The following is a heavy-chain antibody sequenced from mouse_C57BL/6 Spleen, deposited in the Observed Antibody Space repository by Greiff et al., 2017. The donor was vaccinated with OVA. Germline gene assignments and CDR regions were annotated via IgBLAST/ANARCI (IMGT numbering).Heavy chain of an antibody. J-gene: IGHJ2*01. V-gene: IGHV1-63*01. D-gene: IGHD1-2*01. CDR2: IYPGGGYT. Sequence: QVHVKQSGAELVRPGTSVKMSCKASGYTFTNYWIGWAKPRPGHGLEWIGDIYPGGGYTNYNEKFKGKATLTSDKSSSTAYMQFSSLTSADSAIYAIARYSYYGPFDYWGQGTTLTVSS. CDR3: ARYSYYGPFDY. CDR1: GYTFTNYW.